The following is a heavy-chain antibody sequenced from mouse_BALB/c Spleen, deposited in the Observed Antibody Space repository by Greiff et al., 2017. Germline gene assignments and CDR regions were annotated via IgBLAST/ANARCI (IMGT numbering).Heavy chain of an antibody. CDR1: GFNIKDTY. J-gene: IGHJ4*01. V-gene: IGHV14-3*02. CDR2: IDPANGNT. CDR3: ALGDYYGSRASYAMDY. D-gene: IGHD1-1*01. Sequence: EVKLVESGAELVKPGASVKLSCTASGFNIKDTYMHWVKQRPEQGLEWIGRIDPANGNTKYDPKFQGKATITADTSSNTAYLQLSSLTSEDTAVYYCALGDYYGSRASYAMDYWGQGTSVTVSS.